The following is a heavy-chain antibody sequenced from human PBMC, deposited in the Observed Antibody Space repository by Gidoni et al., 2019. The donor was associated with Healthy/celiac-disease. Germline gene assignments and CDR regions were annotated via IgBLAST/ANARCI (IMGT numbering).Heavy chain of an antibody. J-gene: IGHJ4*02. CDR1: GLPLSNARMG. Sequence: QVTLKESGPVLAKPTETLSLTCTVSGLPLSNARMGVSWIRQPPGKALEWLAHIFSNDEKSYSTSLKSRLTISKDTSKSQVVLTMTNMDPVDTATYYCARIFGGAVFDYWGQGTLVTVSS. V-gene: IGHV2-26*01. CDR2: IFSNDEK. CDR3: ARIFGGAVFDY. D-gene: IGHD3-16*01.